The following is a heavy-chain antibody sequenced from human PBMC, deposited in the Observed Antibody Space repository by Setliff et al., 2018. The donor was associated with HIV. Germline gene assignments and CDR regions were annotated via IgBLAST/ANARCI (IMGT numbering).Heavy chain of an antibody. CDR3: AKTSVGATGLYAFDI. V-gene: IGHV4-61*09. J-gene: IGHJ3*02. CDR1: GGSIGSGSHY. D-gene: IGHD1-26*01. Sequence: NPSETLSLTCTVSGGSIGSGSHYWSWIRQPAGKGLEWIGHIYTTGSTSYNPSLKSRVTISADTSNNQFSLRLTSMTAADTAVYYCAKTSVGATGLYAFDIWGQGTMVTVSS. CDR2: IYTTGST.